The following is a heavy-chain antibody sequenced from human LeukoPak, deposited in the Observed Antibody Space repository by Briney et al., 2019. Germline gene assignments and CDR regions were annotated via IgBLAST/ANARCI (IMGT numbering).Heavy chain of an antibody. CDR1: GYTFTSYA. CDR2: INAGNGNT. D-gene: IGHD2-2*01. CDR3: AREKWGYQLPNYYYYGMDV. Sequence: ASVKVSCKASGYTFTSYAMHWVRQAPGQRLEWMGWINAGNGNTKYSQKFQGRVTITADKSTSTAYMELSSLRSEDTAVYYCAREKWGYQLPNYYYYGMDVWGQGTTVTVSS. J-gene: IGHJ6*02. V-gene: IGHV1-3*01.